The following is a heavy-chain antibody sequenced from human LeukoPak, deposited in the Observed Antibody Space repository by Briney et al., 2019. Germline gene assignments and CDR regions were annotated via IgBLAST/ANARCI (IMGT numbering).Heavy chain of an antibody. CDR3: AKVWRGGGSCFDY. D-gene: IGHD2-15*01. CDR1: GFTFSSYA. V-gene: IGHV3-23*01. Sequence: TGGSLRLSCAASGFTFSSYAMSWVRQAPGKGLEWVSVITGGGGNTYYADPVKGRFTISRDNSKNTLYLQMNSLRAEDTAVYYCAKVWRGGGSCFDYWGQGTLVTVSS. CDR2: ITGGGGNT. J-gene: IGHJ4*02.